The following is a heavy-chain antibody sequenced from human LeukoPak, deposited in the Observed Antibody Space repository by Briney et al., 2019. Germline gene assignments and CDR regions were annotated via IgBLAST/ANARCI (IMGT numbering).Heavy chain of an antibody. J-gene: IGHJ6*02. Sequence: GGSLRLSCAASGFTFSSYAMSWVRQAPGKGLEWVSAISGSGGSTYSADSVKGRFTISRDNSKNTLDLQMNSLRAEDTAVYYCAKATRGAYYYGMDVWGQGTTVTVSS. D-gene: IGHD1-26*01. CDR3: AKATRGAYYYGMDV. CDR1: GFTFSSYA. V-gene: IGHV3-23*01. CDR2: ISGSGGST.